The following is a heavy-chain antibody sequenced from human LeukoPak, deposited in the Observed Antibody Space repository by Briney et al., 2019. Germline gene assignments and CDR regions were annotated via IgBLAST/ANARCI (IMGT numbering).Heavy chain of an antibody. V-gene: IGHV3-48*03. CDR1: GFTLSTYE. D-gene: IGHD5-12*01. CDR2: ISTSGDDI. J-gene: IGHJ4*02. Sequence: GGSLRLSCAASGFTLSTYEMNWVRQAPGKGLEGVSYISTSGDDIKYVDSVKGRFTISRDNAKNSLYLQMNSLRVEDTAVYYCARTWGTSGYDLSYWGQGTLVTVSS. CDR3: ARTWGTSGYDLSY.